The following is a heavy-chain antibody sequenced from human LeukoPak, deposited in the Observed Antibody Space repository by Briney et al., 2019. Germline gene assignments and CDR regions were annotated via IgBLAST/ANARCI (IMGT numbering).Heavy chain of an antibody. CDR3: ARDPGASGTVDFDY. CDR2: TYYRSKWYN. Sequence: SQTLSLTCAISGDSVSSNSGVWNWIRQSPSRGLEWLGRTYYRSKWYNDYAVYVKSRITINPDTSKNQFSLQLNSVTPEDTAVYYCARDPGASGTVDFDYWGQGTLVTVSS. D-gene: IGHD3-10*01. CDR1: GDSVSSNSGV. J-gene: IGHJ4*02. V-gene: IGHV6-1*01.